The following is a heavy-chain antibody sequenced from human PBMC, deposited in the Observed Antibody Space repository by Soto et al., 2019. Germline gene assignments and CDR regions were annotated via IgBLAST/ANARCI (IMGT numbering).Heavy chain of an antibody. J-gene: IGHJ4*02. CDR2: ISYDGSNK. D-gene: IGHD3-22*01. Sequence: QVQLVESGGGVVQPGRSLRLSCAASGFTFSSYGMHWVRQAPGKGLEWVAVISYDGSNKYYADSVKGRFTISRDNSKNTLDLQMNSLRAEDTAVYYCAKSLPYYYDSSGYYYAIDYWGQGTLVTVSS. V-gene: IGHV3-30*18. CDR1: GFTFSSYG. CDR3: AKSLPYYYDSSGYYYAIDY.